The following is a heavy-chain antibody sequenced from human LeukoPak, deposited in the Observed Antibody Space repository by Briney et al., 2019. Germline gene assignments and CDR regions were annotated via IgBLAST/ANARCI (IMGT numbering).Heavy chain of an antibody. CDR1: GGSISSYY. CDR2: IYYSGST. J-gene: IGHJ4*02. CDR3: ARGDYYDSSGYDY. Sequence: SETLSLNCTVSGGSISSYYWRWIRQPPGKGLEWIGYIYYSGSTNYNPSLKSRVTISVDTSKNQFSLKLSSVTAADTAVYCCARGDYYDSSGYDYWGQGTLVTVSS. V-gene: IGHV4-59*08. D-gene: IGHD3-22*01.